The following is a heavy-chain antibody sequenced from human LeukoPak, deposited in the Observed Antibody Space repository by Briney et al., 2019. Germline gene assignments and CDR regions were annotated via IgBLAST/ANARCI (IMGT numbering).Heavy chain of an antibody. Sequence: GESLKISCKGSGYSFTSYWIGWVRQMPGKGLEWMGIIYPGDSDTRYSPSFQGHVTISADKSISTAYLQWSSLKASDTAMYYCARHTKGSSAAAGMIIDYWGQGTLVTVSS. CDR1: GYSFTSYW. V-gene: IGHV5-51*01. D-gene: IGHD6-13*01. J-gene: IGHJ4*02. CDR3: ARHTKGSSAAAGMIIDY. CDR2: IYPGDSDT.